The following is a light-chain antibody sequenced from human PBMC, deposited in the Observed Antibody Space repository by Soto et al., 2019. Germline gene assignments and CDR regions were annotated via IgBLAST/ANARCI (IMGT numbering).Light chain of an antibody. V-gene: IGLV2-14*01. CDR2: DVT. CDR3: SSYTSSSTPYV. Sequence: QSVLTQPAPVSGSPGQSITISCTGTSSDFGGYNYVSWYQQHPVKAPKLMIYDVTNRPSGVSDRFSGSKSGNTASLTISGLQAEDEADYYCSSYTSSSTPYVFGTGTKVTVL. CDR1: SSDFGGYNY. J-gene: IGLJ1*01.